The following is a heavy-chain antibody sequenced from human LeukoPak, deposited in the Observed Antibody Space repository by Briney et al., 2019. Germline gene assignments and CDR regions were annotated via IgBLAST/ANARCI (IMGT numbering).Heavy chain of an antibody. J-gene: IGHJ6*02. Sequence: PGGSLRLSCAASGFTFSSYGMHWVRQAPGKGLEWVAVIWYDGSNKYYADSVKGRFTISRDNSKNTPYLQMNSLRAEDTAVYYCARVLSQYYYYYGMDVWGQGTTVTVSS. V-gene: IGHV3-33*01. CDR2: IWYDGSNK. CDR3: ARVLSQYYYYYGMDV. CDR1: GFTFSSYG. D-gene: IGHD3-10*01.